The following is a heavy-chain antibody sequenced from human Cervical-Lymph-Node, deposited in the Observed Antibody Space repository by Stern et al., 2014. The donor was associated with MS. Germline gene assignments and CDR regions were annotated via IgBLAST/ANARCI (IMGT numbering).Heavy chain of an antibody. Sequence: VQLVQSGAEVKKPGDSVKVSCKASGNTFTRHYIHWVRQSPGQGLEWMGIINPSAGSTSYAQKFQGRVTMTRDTSTSTVYMELSSLRSEDTAVYYCAREVAGHRLGMMDVWGQGTTVTVSS. CDR1: GNTFTRHY. CDR2: INPSAGST. J-gene: IGHJ6*02. D-gene: IGHD6-19*01. CDR3: AREVAGHRLGMMDV. V-gene: IGHV1-46*01.